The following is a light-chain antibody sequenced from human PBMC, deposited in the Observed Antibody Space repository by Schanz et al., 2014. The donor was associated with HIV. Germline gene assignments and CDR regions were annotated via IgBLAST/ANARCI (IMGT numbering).Light chain of an antibody. CDR3: QQYSTKPYT. V-gene: IGKV1-8*01. Sequence: AIRITQSPSSLSASTGDRVTITCRASQGISSYLAWYQQKPGKAPKLLIYAASTLQSGVPSRFSGSGSGTDFTLTISCLQPDDFATYYCQQYSTKPYTFGQGTKLEIK. CDR1: QGISSY. J-gene: IGKJ2*01. CDR2: AAS.